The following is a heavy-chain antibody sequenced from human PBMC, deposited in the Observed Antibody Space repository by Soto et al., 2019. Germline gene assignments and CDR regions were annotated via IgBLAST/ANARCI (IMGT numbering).Heavy chain of an antibody. Sequence: EVQLVESGGGLVKPGGSLRLSCVASGSSFNSYAMNWVRLAPGKGPEWVATISATGYYLYYADSVRGRFTISRDNTKKSLFLQMSSLRAEDTAVYYCVRDFSRIVGATADAFDIWGQGTTVTVSS. D-gene: IGHD1-26*01. V-gene: IGHV3-21*01. CDR2: ISATGYYL. CDR1: GSSFNSYA. J-gene: IGHJ3*02. CDR3: VRDFSRIVGATADAFDI.